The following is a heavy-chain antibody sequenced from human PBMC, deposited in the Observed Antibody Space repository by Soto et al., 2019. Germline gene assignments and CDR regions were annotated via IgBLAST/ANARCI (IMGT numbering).Heavy chain of an antibody. Sequence: EVQLVESGGGLVQPGGSLRLSCAASGITFSSYSMNWVRQAPGKGLEWVSYISSRSSTIYYADSVKGRFTIARDNAKNSLYMQRTSLRAEDSAVYYGAEGGNFYLWGRGTLVTVAS. CDR2: ISSRSSTI. J-gene: IGHJ2*01. CDR3: AEGGNFYL. CDR1: GITFSSYS. V-gene: IGHV3-48*01.